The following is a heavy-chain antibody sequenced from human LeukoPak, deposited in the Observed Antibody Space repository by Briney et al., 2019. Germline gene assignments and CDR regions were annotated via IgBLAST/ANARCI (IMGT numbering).Heavy chain of an antibody. CDR3: ARGPHYYDFWSGSVRAFDY. J-gene: IGHJ4*02. V-gene: IGHV4-34*01. CDR1: GGSFSGYY. CDR2: INHSGST. Sequence: SETLSLTCAVYGGSFSGYYWSWIRQPPGKGLEWIGEINHSGSTNYNPSLKSRVTISVDTSKNQFSLKLSSVTAADTAVYYCARGPHYYDFWSGSVRAFDYWGQETLVTVSS. D-gene: IGHD3-3*01.